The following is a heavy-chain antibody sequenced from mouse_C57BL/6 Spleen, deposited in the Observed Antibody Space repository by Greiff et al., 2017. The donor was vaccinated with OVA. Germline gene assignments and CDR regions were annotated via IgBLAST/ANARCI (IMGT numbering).Heavy chain of an antibody. CDR3: SRFIDDRWGDY. Sequence: QVQLQQPGAELVKPGASVKMSGRGWGEACTSYVMPFVNHQPGRGLDVIGRIDPNSGVTKYNEKFKSKATLTVDKPSSTAYMQLSSLTSEDSAVYYCSRFIDDRWGDYWGQGTSVTVSS. D-gene: IGHD1-1*01. CDR1: GEACTSYV. J-gene: IGHJ4*01. CDR2: IDPNSGVT. V-gene: IGHV1-72*01.